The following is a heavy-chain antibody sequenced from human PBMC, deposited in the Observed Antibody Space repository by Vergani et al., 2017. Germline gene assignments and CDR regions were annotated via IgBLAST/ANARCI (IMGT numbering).Heavy chain of an antibody. CDR2: IYHSGST. J-gene: IGHJ5*02. V-gene: IGHV4-38-2*01. CDR1: GYSISSGYY. CDR3: ARGRGTSWFDP. Sequence: QVQLQQWGAGLLKPSETLSLTCAVSGYSISSGYYWGWIRQPPGKGLEWIGSIYHSGSTYYNPSLKSRVTISVDTSKNQFSLKLSSVTAADTAVYYCARGRGTSWFDPWGQGTLVTVSS. D-gene: IGHD3/OR15-3a*01.